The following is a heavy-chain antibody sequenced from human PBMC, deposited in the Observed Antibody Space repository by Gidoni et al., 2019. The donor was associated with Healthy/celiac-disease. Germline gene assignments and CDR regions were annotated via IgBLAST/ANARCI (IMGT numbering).Heavy chain of an antibody. J-gene: IGHJ6*02. CDR2: INPSGGST. CDR1: GYTFTSYY. Sequence: QVQLVQSGAAVKKPGASVKVSCKASGYTFTSYYMHWVRQAPGQGLEWMGIINPSGGSTSYAQKFQGRVTMTRDTSTSTVYMELSSLRSEDTAVYYCARDLALKMTTIKAGYYYYGMDVWGQGTTVTVSS. D-gene: IGHD4-4*01. V-gene: IGHV1-46*01. CDR3: ARDLALKMTTIKAGYYYYGMDV.